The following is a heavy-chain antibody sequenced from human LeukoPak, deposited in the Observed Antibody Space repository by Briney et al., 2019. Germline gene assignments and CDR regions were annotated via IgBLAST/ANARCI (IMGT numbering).Heavy chain of an antibody. CDR1: GFTFDDYA. CDR3: AKDLPIQLWFANYFDY. Sequence: PGGSLRLSCAASGFTFDDYAMLWVRQAPGKGLEWVSGISWNSGDIGYADSVKGRFTISRDNAKNSLYLQMNSLRAEDTAVYYCAKDLPIQLWFANYFDYWGQGTLVTVSS. J-gene: IGHJ4*02. D-gene: IGHD5-18*01. CDR2: ISWNSGDI. V-gene: IGHV3-9*01.